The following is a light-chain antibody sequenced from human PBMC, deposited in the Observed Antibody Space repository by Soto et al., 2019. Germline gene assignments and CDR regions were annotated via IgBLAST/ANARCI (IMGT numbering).Light chain of an antibody. J-gene: IGLJ3*02. CDR2: EVS. CDR1: SSDVGGYNY. V-gene: IGLV2-14*01. CDR3: SSYTSSSSWV. Sequence: QSVLTQPASVSGPPGQSITISCTGTSSDVGGYNYVSWYQQHPGKAPKLMIYEVSNRPSGVSNRFSGSKSGNTASLIISGLQAEDEADYYCSSYTSSSSWVFGGGTKLTVL.